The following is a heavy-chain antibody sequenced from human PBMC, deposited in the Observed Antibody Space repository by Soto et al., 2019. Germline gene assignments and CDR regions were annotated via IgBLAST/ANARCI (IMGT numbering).Heavy chain of an antibody. D-gene: IGHD2-15*01. CDR2: IYYSGST. CDR1: GGSISSGDYY. J-gene: IGHJ3*02. CDR3: ARGFAGGSFPPEI. V-gene: IGHV4-30-4*01. Sequence: PSETLSLTCTVSGGSISSGDYYWSWIRQPPGKGLEWIGYIYYSGSTYYNPSLKSRVTISVDTSKNQFSLKLSSVTAADTAVYYCARGFAGGSFPPEIWGQGTMVTVS.